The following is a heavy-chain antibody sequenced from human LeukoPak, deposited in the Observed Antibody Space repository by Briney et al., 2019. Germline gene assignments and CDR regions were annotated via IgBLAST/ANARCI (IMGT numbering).Heavy chain of an antibody. CDR3: ARNRGVDY. Sequence: GGSLRLSCAASGFTLSNYWMNSVRQAPGKGLEWGANIKQDGSEKYYVDPVKGRFTISRDITKNSVYLQMNSLRVEDTAVYYCARNRGVDYWGQGTLVTVSS. J-gene: IGHJ4*02. D-gene: IGHD2/OR15-2a*01. CDR1: GFTLSNYW. CDR2: IKQDGSEK. V-gene: IGHV3-7*05.